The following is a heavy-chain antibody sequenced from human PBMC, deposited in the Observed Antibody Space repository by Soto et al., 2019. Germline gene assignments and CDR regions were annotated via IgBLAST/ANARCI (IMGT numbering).Heavy chain of an antibody. D-gene: IGHD2-15*01. V-gene: IGHV1-18*01. CDR1: GYTFTSFG. Sequence: QVQLVQSGAEVKKPGASVKVSCKASGYTFTSFGISWVRQAPGQGLEWMGWISAYNGNTNYAENLQGRVTMTTDTSTSKAYMELRSLRSDDTAVYYCAIDHRGGTDAFDIWGQGTMVTVSS. CDR3: AIDHRGGTDAFDI. CDR2: ISAYNGNT. J-gene: IGHJ3*02.